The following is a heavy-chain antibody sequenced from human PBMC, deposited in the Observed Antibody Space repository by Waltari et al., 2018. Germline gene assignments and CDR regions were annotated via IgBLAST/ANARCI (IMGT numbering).Heavy chain of an antibody. J-gene: IGHJ4*02. D-gene: IGHD3-9*01. CDR2: ISSNGAGT. V-gene: IGHV3-23*01. CDR1: GFTFNSYS. CDR3: VKDRPDWPIDY. Sequence: EVQLLESGGGLVQPGESLRLSCTASGFTFNSYSMSWVRQAPGKGLELVSSISSNGAGTYYANSGKGRFTISRDNSKNTLYLQINSLRAEDTAIYYCVKDRPDWPIDYWGQGTLVTVSS.